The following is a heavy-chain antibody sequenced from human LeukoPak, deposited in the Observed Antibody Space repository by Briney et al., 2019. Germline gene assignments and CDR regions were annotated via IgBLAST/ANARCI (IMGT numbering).Heavy chain of an antibody. CDR3: AKDIASSGWYGYFDY. CDR2: ISWNSGSI. J-gene: IGHJ4*02. Sequence: GGSLRLSCAASGFTFDDYAMHWVRHAPGKGLEWVSGISWNSGSIGYADSVKGRFTISRDNAKNSLYLQMNSLRAEDTALYYCAKDIASSGWYGYFDYWGQGTLVTVSS. CDR1: GFTFDDYA. D-gene: IGHD6-19*01. V-gene: IGHV3-9*01.